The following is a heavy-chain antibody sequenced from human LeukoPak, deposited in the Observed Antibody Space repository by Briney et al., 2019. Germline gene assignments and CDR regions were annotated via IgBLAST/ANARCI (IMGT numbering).Heavy chain of an antibody. CDR1: GFTFSSYG. Sequence: GGSLRLSCAASGFTFSSYGMHWVRQAPGKGLEGVAVIWYDGSNKYYADSVKGRFTISRDNSKNTLYLQMNSLRAEDTAVYYCARDRSSWSIYYYYGMAVWGQGTTVTVSS. CDR2: IWYDGSNK. V-gene: IGHV3-33*01. J-gene: IGHJ6*02. D-gene: IGHD6-13*01. CDR3: ARDRSSWSIYYYYGMAV.